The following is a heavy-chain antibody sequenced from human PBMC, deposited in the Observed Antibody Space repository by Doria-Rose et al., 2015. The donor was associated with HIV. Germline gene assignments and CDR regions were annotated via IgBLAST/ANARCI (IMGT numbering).Heavy chain of an antibody. CDR1: GVSLSSPGMG. J-gene: IGHJ4*02. CDR3: ARIKSSGWYHKYYFDF. CDR2: IFSGDER. V-gene: IGHV2-26*01. Sequence: QITLKESGPVLVKPTETPTLTCTVSGVSLSSPGMGVSWIRQPPGKALEWLANIFSGDERSYKTSLKSRLTISRGTSESQVVLTMTDMDPVDTATYYCARIKSSGWYHKYYFDFWGQGTLVIVSA. D-gene: IGHD6-13*01.